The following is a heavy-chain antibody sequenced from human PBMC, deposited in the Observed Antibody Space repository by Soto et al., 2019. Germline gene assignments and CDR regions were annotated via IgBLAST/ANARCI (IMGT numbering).Heavy chain of an antibody. CDR2: IIPIFGTA. J-gene: IGHJ4*02. CDR3: AREGWLRYFDY. Sequence: SVKVSCKASGGTFSSYAISWVRQAPGQGLEWIGGIIPIFGTANYAQKFQGRVTITADKSTSTAYMELSSLRSEDAAVYYCAREGWLRYFDYCGQGTMVTVYS. D-gene: IGHD5-12*01. CDR1: GGTFSSYA. V-gene: IGHV1-69*06.